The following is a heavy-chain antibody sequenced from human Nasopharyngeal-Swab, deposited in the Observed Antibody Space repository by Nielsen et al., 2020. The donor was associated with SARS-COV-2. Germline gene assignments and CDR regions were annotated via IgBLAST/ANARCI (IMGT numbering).Heavy chain of an antibody. J-gene: IGHJ6*02. Sequence: WIRQPPGKGLEWIGYIYYSGSTNYNPSLKSRVTISVDTSKNQFSLKLSSVTAADTAVYYCARVEGGFYRPYYYGMDVWGQGTTVTASS. V-gene: IGHV4-59*01. D-gene: IGHD3-16*01. CDR2: IYYSGST. CDR3: ARVEGGFYRPYYYGMDV.